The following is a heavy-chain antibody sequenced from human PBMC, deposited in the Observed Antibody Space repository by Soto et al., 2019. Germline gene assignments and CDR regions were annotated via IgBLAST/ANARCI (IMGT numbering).Heavy chain of an antibody. D-gene: IGHD3-3*01. CDR2: ISCYNGKT. CDR3: ARDAPPPELRFLEWHNYDYNGMDV. J-gene: IGHJ6*02. V-gene: IGHV1-18*01. Sequence: QVQVVQSGDEVKETGASVRVSCKTSGYSFTAYGISWVRQAPGQGLEWMGWISCYNGKTKYAQKVQGRVTMTTDTSTSTAYMEVGSLRSDDTAISYCARDAPPPELRFLEWHNYDYNGMDVWGQGTTVTVSS. CDR1: GYSFTAYG.